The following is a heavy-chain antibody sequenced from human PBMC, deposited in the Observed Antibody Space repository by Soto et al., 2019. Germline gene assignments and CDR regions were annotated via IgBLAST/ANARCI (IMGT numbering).Heavy chain of an antibody. Sequence: GESMKISCKGSGYSFTTYFIGWVRQMPGKGLEWMGIIYPGDSDTRYSPSFQGQVTISADKSISTAYLQWNSLKASDTAIYYCARLRAYSTSNYYFDSWGQGTLVTVSS. CDR1: GYSFTTYF. D-gene: IGHD6-6*01. CDR3: ARLRAYSTSNYYFDS. J-gene: IGHJ4*02. V-gene: IGHV5-51*01. CDR2: IYPGDSDT.